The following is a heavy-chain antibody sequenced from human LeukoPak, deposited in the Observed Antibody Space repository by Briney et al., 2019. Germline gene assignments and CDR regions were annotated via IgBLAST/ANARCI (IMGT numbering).Heavy chain of an antibody. CDR2: IYYSGST. V-gene: IGHV4-30-4*01. Sequence: KPSETLSLTCTVSGGSISSGDYYWSWIRQPPGKGLEWIGYIYYSGSTYYNPSLKSRVTISVDTSKNQFSLKLSSVTAADTAVYYCARDRYSSGWYGFDYWGRGTLVTVSS. CDR1: GGSISSGDYY. CDR3: ARDRYSSGWYGFDY. J-gene: IGHJ4*02. D-gene: IGHD6-19*01.